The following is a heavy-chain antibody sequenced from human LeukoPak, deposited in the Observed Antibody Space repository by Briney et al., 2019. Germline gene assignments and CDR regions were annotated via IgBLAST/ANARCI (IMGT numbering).Heavy chain of an antibody. CDR1: GFTFTNAW. CDR3: ARDTSPRIAAIYYDAFDI. CDR2: IKSNSDGGTT. Sequence: GRSLRLSCAASGFTFTNAWMNWVRQAPGKGLEWVGRIKSNSDGGTTDYAAPVKGRFTISRDNAKNSLYLEMSSLRGEDTALYYCARDTSPRIAAIYYDAFDIWGQGTMVTVSS. V-gene: IGHV3-15*07. J-gene: IGHJ3*02. D-gene: IGHD6-13*01.